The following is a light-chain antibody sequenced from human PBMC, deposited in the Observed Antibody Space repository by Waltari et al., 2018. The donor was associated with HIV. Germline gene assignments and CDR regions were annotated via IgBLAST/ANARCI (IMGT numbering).Light chain of an antibody. CDR2: EVT. CDR3: CSYGSSATFVV. J-gene: IGLJ2*01. CDR1: SSGVGDYNL. V-gene: IGLV2-23*02. Sequence: QSALTQPASVSGSPGQSITLSCTETSSGVGDYNLVAWYQHYGGKTPKLLIYEVTKRPSGLSSRFPGSKLGNTASLTISALQAEDEATYYCCSYGSSATFVVFGGGTRVTV.